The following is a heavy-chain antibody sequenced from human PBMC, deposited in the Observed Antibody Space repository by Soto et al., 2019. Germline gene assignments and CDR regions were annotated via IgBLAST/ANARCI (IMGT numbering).Heavy chain of an antibody. CDR3: ARGKVAVAGNLDY. CDR1: GGSFSGYY. J-gene: IGHJ4*02. V-gene: IGHV4-34*01. Sequence: SETLSLTCAVYGGSFSGYYWSWIRQPPGKGLEWIGEINHSGSTNYNPSLKSRVTISVDTSKNQFSLKLSSVTAADTAVYYRARGKVAVAGNLDYWGQGTLVTVSS. CDR2: INHSGST. D-gene: IGHD6-19*01.